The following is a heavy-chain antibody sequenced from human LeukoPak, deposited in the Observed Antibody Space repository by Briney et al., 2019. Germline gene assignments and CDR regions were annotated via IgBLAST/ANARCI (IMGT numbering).Heavy chain of an antibody. Sequence: ASVKVSCEASGYTFTNYNMHWVRQAPGQGLEWMGIINPSGGSTSYAQKFQGRVTLTRDTSTSTIYMDLSSLRSEDTAVYYCARDNDSRDPPHFDYWGQGTLVTVSS. D-gene: IGHD3-16*01. V-gene: IGHV1-46*01. CDR2: INPSGGST. J-gene: IGHJ4*02. CDR3: ARDNDSRDPPHFDY. CDR1: GYTFTNYN.